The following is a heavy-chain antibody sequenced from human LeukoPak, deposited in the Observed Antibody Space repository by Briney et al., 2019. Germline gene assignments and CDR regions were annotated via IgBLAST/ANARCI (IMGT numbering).Heavy chain of an antibody. J-gene: IGHJ4*02. V-gene: IGHV3-74*01. Sequence: PGESLRLSCAASGMTFSNHWMHWVRQVPGKGLVWVSLIKTDGRTTIYADSVKGRFTISRDNGKSTLYLQMNSLRAEDTAIYYCTTGPSYGYEWWGQGTVVTVSS. CDR3: TTGPSYGYEW. D-gene: IGHD3-16*01. CDR1: GMTFSNHW. CDR2: IKTDGRTT.